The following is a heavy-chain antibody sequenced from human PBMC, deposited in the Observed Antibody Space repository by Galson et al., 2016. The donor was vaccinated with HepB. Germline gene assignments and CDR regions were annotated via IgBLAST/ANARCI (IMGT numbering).Heavy chain of an antibody. CDR1: GFTFRDYY. J-gene: IGHJ6*02. CDR3: ARSVGYCDSTSRYVDYYGMDV. D-gene: IGHD2-2*01. Sequence: SLRLSCAASGFTFRDYYMAWIRQSPGKGLEWISFLSSGGTNIYYADSVKGRFTISRDNAKNSLYLQMNSLRADDSAVYYCARSVGYCDSTSRYVDYYGMDVWGQGTTVAVSS. CDR2: LSSGGTNI. V-gene: IGHV3-11*01.